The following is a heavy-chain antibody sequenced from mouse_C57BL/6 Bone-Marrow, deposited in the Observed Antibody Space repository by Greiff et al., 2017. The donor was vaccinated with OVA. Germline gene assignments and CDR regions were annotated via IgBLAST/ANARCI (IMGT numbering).Heavy chain of an antibody. CDR2: INPSTGGT. J-gene: IGHJ1*03. CDR1: GYSFTGYY. V-gene: IGHV1-42*01. Sequence: VQLKESGPELVKPGASVKISCKASGYSFTGYYMNWVKQSSEKSLEWIGEINPSTGGTTYNQKFKAKATLTVDKSSSTAYMQLKSLTSEDSAVYYCAVWYFDVWGTGTTVTVSS. CDR3: AVWYFDV.